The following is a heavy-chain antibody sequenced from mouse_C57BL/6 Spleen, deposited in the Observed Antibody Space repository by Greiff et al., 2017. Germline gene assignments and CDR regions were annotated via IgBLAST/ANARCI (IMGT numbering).Heavy chain of an antibody. CDR3: AREVVATPGFDV. CDR1: GFTFSSYA. J-gene: IGHJ1*03. V-gene: IGHV5-4*01. D-gene: IGHD1-1*01. CDR2: ISDGGSYT. Sequence: DVKLVESGGGLVKPGGSLKLSCAASGFTFSSYAMSWVRQTPEKRLEWVATISDGGSYTYYPDNVKGRFTISRDNAKNNLYLQMSHLKSEDTAMYYCAREVVATPGFDVWGTGTTVTFSS.